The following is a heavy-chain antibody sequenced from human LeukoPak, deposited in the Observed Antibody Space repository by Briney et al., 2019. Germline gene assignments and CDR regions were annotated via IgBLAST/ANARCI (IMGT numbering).Heavy chain of an antibody. V-gene: IGHV4-59*08. Sequence: SESLSLTCTVSGGSISSYHWSWIRQPPGKGLEWIGYIYYSGSTNYNPSLKSRVTISVDTSKNQFSLKLSSVTAADTAVYYCARHPRYYDILEDAFDIWGQGTMVTVSS. CDR2: IYYSGST. J-gene: IGHJ3*02. CDR3: ARHPRYYDILEDAFDI. CDR1: GGSISSYH. D-gene: IGHD3-9*01.